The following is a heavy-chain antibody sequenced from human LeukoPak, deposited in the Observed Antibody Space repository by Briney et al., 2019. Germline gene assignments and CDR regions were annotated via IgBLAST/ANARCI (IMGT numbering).Heavy chain of an antibody. CDR3: ARDRQYYYDSSGYYASAFDI. D-gene: IGHD3-22*01. CDR1: GSTFTSYY. J-gene: IGHJ3*02. V-gene: IGHV1-46*01. CDR2: INPSGGST. Sequence: ASVKVSCKASGSTFTSYYMHWVRQAPGQGLEWMGIINPSGGSTSYAQKFQGRVTMTRDTSTSTVYMELSSLRSEDTAVYYCARDRQYYYDSSGYYASAFDIWGQGTMVTVSS.